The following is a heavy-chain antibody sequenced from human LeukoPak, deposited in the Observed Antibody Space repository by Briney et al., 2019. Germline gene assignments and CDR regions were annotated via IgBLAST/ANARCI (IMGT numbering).Heavy chain of an antibody. CDR3: AGVLMVYAMVGY. D-gene: IGHD2-8*01. Sequence: SETLSLTCTVSGGSVNSGSYYWSWIRQPPGKGLEWIGYIYYSGSTNYNPSLKSRVTISVDTSKNQFSLKLSSVTAADTAVYYCAGVLMVYAMVGYWGQGTLVTVSS. J-gene: IGHJ4*02. V-gene: IGHV4-61*01. CDR1: GGSVNSGSYY. CDR2: IYYSGST.